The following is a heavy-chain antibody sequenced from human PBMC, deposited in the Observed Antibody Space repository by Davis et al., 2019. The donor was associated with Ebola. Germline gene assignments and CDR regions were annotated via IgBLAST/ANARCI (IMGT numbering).Heavy chain of an antibody. V-gene: IGHV3-21*01. CDR1: GFTLSSYA. Sequence: GESLKISCAASGFTLSSYAMNWVRQAPGKGLEWVSAISSGSTYTYYAESLKGRFTISRDNSKNTLYLQMNSLRAEDTAVYYCARGVGATWDLDYWGQGTLVTVSS. D-gene: IGHD1-26*01. CDR2: ISSGSTYT. J-gene: IGHJ4*02. CDR3: ARGVGATWDLDY.